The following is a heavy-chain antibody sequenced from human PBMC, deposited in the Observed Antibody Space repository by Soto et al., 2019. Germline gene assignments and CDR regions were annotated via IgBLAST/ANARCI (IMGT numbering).Heavy chain of an antibody. Sequence: QVQLVQSGAEVKKPGASVKVSCKASGYTFTSYGISWVRQAPGQGLEWMGWISAYNGNTNYAQKLQGRVTMTTDTSTSTAYMELRSLRSDDTAVYYCERDYFGGPYSSGWKDFDYWGQGTLVTVSS. D-gene: IGHD6-19*01. V-gene: IGHV1-18*01. CDR1: GYTFTSYG. J-gene: IGHJ4*02. CDR2: ISAYNGNT. CDR3: ERDYFGGPYSSGWKDFDY.